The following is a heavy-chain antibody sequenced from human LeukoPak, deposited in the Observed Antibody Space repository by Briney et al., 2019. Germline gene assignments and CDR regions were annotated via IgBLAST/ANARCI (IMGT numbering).Heavy chain of an antibody. V-gene: IGHV4-59*01. D-gene: IGHD3-16*01. Sequence: SETLSLTCTLSGGSISTYYWSWVRQPPGKGLEWIGYIYYTGSTDYNPSLKSRVTMSVDTSKNQFSLKLSSVTAADTAVYSCARARRYDYVWGSTTTVFDYWGQGALVTVSS. J-gene: IGHJ4*02. CDR1: GGSISTYY. CDR2: IYYTGST. CDR3: ARARRYDYVWGSTTTVFDY.